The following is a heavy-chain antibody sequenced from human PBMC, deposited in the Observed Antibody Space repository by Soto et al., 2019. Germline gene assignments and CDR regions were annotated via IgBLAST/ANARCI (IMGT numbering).Heavy chain of an antibody. Sequence: PSETLSLTCTVSGGSISSYYWSWIRQPPGKGLEWIGYFYYSGSTNYNPSLKSRVTISEDTSKNQFSLKLSSVTAADTAVYYCARARGGYYDFWGQGTLVTVS. D-gene: IGHD3-22*01. CDR2: FYYSGST. CDR3: ARARGGYYDF. J-gene: IGHJ4*02. V-gene: IGHV4-59*01. CDR1: GGSISSYY.